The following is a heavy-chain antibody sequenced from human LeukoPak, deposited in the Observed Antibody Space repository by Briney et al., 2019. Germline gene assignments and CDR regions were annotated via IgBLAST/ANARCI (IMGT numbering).Heavy chain of an antibody. J-gene: IGHJ4*02. D-gene: IGHD6-19*01. CDR1: GCTFSSYA. Sequence: GGSLRLSCAASGCTFSSYAMSWVRQAPGKGLEWVSSISGSGGSTYYEDSVKGRFTISRDNSKNTLYLQMNSLRAEDSAVYYCAKMKYQWLVRIYFDYWGQGTLVTVSS. CDR2: ISGSGGST. V-gene: IGHV3-23*01. CDR3: AKMKYQWLVRIYFDY.